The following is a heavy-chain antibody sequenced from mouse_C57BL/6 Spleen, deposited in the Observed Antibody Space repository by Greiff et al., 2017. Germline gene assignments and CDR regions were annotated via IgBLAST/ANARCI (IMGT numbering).Heavy chain of an antibody. D-gene: IGHD1-1*01. V-gene: IGHV7-3*01. CDR1: GFTFTDYY. J-gene: IGHJ1*03. CDR3: ARLLRYFDV. Sequence: EVNVVESGGGLVQPGGSLSLSCAASGFTFTDYYMSWVRQPPGKALEWLGFIRNKANGYTTEYSASVKGRFTISRDNSQSILYLQMNALRAEDSATYYCARLLRYFDVWGTGTTVTVSS. CDR2: IRNKANGYTT.